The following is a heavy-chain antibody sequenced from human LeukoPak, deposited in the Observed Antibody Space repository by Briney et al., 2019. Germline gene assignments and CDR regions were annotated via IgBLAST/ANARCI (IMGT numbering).Heavy chain of an antibody. CDR1: GGSISSSSYY. J-gene: IGHJ4*02. Sequence: SSETLSLTCTVSGGSISSSSYYWGWIRQPPGKGLEWIGSIYYSGSTYYNPSLKSRVTISVDTSKNQFSLKLSSVTAADTAVYYCARSKVRGVIAYFDYWGQGTLVTVSS. V-gene: IGHV4-39*01. CDR3: ARSKVRGVIAYFDY. D-gene: IGHD3-10*01. CDR2: IYYSGST.